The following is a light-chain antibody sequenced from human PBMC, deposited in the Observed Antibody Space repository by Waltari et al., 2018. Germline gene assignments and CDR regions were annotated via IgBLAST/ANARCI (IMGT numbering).Light chain of an antibody. V-gene: IGKV1-5*03. CDR2: KSS. CDR3: HHYDGYSRT. CDR1: QHISAW. Sequence: DIQLTQSPSTLSASIGDRVTITCRASQHISAWLAWDQQKPGKAPKLLIYKSSSSGSGVSSRFTGSGSGTEFTLTISGLQPDDFATYYCHHYDGYSRTFGQGTRVEVK. J-gene: IGKJ1*01.